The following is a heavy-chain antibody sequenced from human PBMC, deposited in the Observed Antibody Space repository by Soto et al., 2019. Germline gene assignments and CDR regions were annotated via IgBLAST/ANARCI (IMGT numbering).Heavy chain of an antibody. CDR2: IYYSGST. J-gene: IGHJ4*02. CDR1: GGSISSGGYY. Sequence: QVQLQESGPGLVKPSQTLSLTCTVSGGSISSGGYYWSWIRQHPGKGLEWIGYIYYSGSTYYNPSLKSRVTILGDTSKNRLSLRLSSVTAADTAVYYCAGGFCSTPNCPGRDFDYWGQGTLVTVSS. D-gene: IGHD2-2*01. CDR3: AGGFCSTPNCPGRDFDY. V-gene: IGHV4-31*03.